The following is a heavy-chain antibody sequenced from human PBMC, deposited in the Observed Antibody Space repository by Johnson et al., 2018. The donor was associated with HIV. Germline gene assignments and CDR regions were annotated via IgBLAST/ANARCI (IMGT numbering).Heavy chain of an antibody. CDR3: ARYSSSSRDTFDI. J-gene: IGHJ3*02. CDR1: GVIFSDYY. Sequence: QVQLVESGGGVVQPGRSLRLSCAVSGVIFSDYYMSWIRQAPGKGLGWVSYISGSGNSIYYADSVKGRFTISRDNAKNSLFLQMNSRRAEDTAVYYCARYSSSSRDTFDIWGQGTMVTVSS. D-gene: IGHD6-13*01. V-gene: IGHV3-11*04. CDR2: ISGSGNSI.